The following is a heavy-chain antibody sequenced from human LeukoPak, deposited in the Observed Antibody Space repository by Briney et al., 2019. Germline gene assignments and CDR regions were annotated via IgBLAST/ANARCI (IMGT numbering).Heavy chain of an antibody. D-gene: IGHD4-17*01. CDR2: IKLFGDEQ. CDR3: ARALTTDHSGRWFDP. V-gene: IGHV3-7*01. J-gene: IGHJ5*02. Sequence: GVSLRLSCAGSGFIFSHYWMSWLRQAPGKEPEWVANIKLFGDEQYYGDSVKGRFIISRDNAKNSLYLQMHSLRADDTAVYYCARALTTDHSGRWFDPWGQGTLVTVSS. CDR1: GFIFSHYW.